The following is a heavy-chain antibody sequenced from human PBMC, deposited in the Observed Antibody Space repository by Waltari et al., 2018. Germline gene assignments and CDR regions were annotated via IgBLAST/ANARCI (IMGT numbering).Heavy chain of an antibody. V-gene: IGHV3-21*01. CDR3: ARSRRGDYYDPSSH. CDR2: ISMSGNII. J-gene: IGHJ4*02. D-gene: IGHD3-16*01. Sequence: EVSLVESGGKVVKPGGSLRLSCATSGFFFNNFGINWFRQAPGKGLEWVATISMSGNIIFYGQSVEGRFTISRDNAKKSVFLQMNSLRADDTAIYYCARSRRGDYYDPSSHWGQGTLVTVSS. CDR1: GFFFNNFG.